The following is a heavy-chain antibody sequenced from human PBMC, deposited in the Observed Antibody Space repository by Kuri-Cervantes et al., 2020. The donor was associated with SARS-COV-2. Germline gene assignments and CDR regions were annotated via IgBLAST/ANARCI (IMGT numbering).Heavy chain of an antibody. Sequence: GESLKISCVASGFTFSSYGLHWVRQAPGKGLEWVSYISSSSSTIYYADSVKGRFTISRDNAKNSLYLQMNSLRAEDTAVYYCARDRPGIVVVPAGGIDYWGQGTLVTVSS. CDR1: GFTFSSYG. D-gene: IGHD2-2*01. J-gene: IGHJ4*02. V-gene: IGHV3-48*01. CDR3: ARDRPGIVVVPAGGIDY. CDR2: ISSSSSTI.